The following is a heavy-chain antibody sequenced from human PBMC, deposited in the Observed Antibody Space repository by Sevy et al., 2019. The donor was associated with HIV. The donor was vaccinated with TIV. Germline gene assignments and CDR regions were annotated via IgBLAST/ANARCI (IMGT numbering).Heavy chain of an antibody. CDR1: GFSFSSYG. J-gene: IGHJ5*02. V-gene: IGHV3-33*07. Sequence: GALRLSCEAAGFSFSSYGMYWVRQAPGKGLEWVSTIREDGSNKYYGDSVKGRLTISRDNSKNTLFLLMNSLRAEDTAVYYCARGYSNYLSWGQGTLVTVSS. CDR3: ARGYSNYLS. D-gene: IGHD4-4*01. CDR2: IREDGSNK.